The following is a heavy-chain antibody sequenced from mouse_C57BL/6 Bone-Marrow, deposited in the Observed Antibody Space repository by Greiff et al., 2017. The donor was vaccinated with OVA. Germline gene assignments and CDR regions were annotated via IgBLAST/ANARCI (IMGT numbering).Heavy chain of an antibody. V-gene: IGHV1-72*01. D-gene: IGHD1-1*01. CDR1: GYTFTSYW. CDR3: ARCRITTVVARFDY. CDR2: IDPNSGGT. Sequence: QVQLQQPGAELVKPGASVKLSCKASGYTFTSYWMHWVKQRPGRGLEWIGRIDPNSGGTKYNEKFKSKATLTVDKPSSTAYMQLSSLTAEDSAVYYCARCRITTVVARFDYWGQGTTLTVSS. J-gene: IGHJ2*01.